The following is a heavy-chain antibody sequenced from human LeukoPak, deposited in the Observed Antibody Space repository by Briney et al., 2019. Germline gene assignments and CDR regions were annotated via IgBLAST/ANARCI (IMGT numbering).Heavy chain of an antibody. D-gene: IGHD1-26*01. V-gene: IGHV1-18*01. CDR1: GYTFTSYG. CDR2: IGSYNVNR. Sequence: GASVKVSCKASGYTFTSYGITWVRQAPGQGLEWMGWIGSYNVNRNYAQKFQGRVTMTTDTSTSTAYMELRSLRSDDTAVYYCVRDDSGSYRYDGFDIWGQGTMVTVSS. J-gene: IGHJ3*02. CDR3: VRDDSGSYRYDGFDI.